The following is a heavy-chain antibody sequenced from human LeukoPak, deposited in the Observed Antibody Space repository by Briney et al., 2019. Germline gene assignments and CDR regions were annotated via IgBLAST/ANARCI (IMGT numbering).Heavy chain of an antibody. J-gene: IGHJ4*02. CDR3: ASGWERVVTPPRPCYY. V-gene: IGHV3-48*03. CDR1: GFTFSSYE. CDR2: ISSSGSTI. Sequence: GGSLRLSCAASGFTFSSYEMNWVRQAPGKGLEWVSYISSSGSTIYYADSVKGRFTISRDNAKNSLYLQMNSLRAEDTAVYYCASGWERVVTPPRPCYYWGQGTLVTVSS. D-gene: IGHD4-23*01.